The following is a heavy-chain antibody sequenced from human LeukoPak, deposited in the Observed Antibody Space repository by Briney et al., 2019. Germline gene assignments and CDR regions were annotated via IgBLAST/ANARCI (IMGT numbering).Heavy chain of an antibody. CDR2: IIPIFGTA. Sequence: SVKVSCKASGGTFSSYAISWVRRAPGQGLEWMGGIIPIFGTANYAQKFQGRVTITADESTSTAYMELSSLRSEDTAVYYCARGEPRIVVVPAAILYYGMDVWGQGTTVTVSS. CDR3: ARGEPRIVVVPAAILYYGMDV. V-gene: IGHV1-69*13. CDR1: GGTFSSYA. J-gene: IGHJ6*02. D-gene: IGHD2-2*01.